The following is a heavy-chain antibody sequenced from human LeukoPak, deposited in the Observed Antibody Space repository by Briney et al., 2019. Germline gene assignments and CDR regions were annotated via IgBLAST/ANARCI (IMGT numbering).Heavy chain of an antibody. D-gene: IGHD6-13*01. CDR3: ARGNVYSSSWYEK. V-gene: IGHV3-7*03. CDR1: GFTFSSYW. J-gene: IGHJ4*02. CDR2: IKQDGSEK. Sequence: GGSLRLSCAASGFTFSSYWMSWVRQAPGKGLEWVANIKQDGSEKYYVDSVKGRFTISRDNAKNSLYLQMNSLRAEDTALYYCARGNVYSSSWYEKWGQGTLVTVSS.